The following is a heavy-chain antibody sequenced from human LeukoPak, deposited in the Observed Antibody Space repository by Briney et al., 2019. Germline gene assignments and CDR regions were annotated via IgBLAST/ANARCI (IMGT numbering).Heavy chain of an antibody. D-gene: IGHD1/OR15-1a*01. V-gene: IGHV1-69*05. Sequence: GASVKVSCKASGGTFSSYAISWVRQAPGQGLEWMGRIIPIFGTAHYAQKFQGRVTITTDESTSTAYMELSSLRSEDTAVYYCARAYLGRNTPFDYWGQGTLVTVSS. J-gene: IGHJ4*02. CDR3: ARAYLGRNTPFDY. CDR2: IIPIFGTA. CDR1: GGTFSSYA.